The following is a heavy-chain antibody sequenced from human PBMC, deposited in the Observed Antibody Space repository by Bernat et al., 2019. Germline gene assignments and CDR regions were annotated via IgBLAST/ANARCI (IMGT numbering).Heavy chain of an antibody. CDR3: ARVLYSTRGGTMIVVVFDY. CDR1: GGSISSGGYY. Sequence: QVQLQESGPGLVKPSQTLSLTCTVSGGSISSGGYYWSWIRQHPGKGLEWIGYIYYSGSTYYNPSLKSRVTISVDTSKNQFSLKLSSVTAADTAVYYCARVLYSTRGGTMIVVVFDYWGQGTLVTVSS. CDR2: IYYSGST. J-gene: IGHJ4*02. V-gene: IGHV4-31*03. D-gene: IGHD3-22*01.